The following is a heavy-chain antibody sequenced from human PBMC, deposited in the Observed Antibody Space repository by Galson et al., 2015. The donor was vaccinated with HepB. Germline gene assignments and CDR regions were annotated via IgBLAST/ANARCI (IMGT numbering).Heavy chain of an antibody. J-gene: IGHJ4*02. CDR1: GFTFGSYG. Sequence: SLRLSRAASGFTFGSYGMHWVRQAPGKGLEWVAFISYDRSDKDYGDSVKGRFTISRDTSKNTLYLQMNSLRTEDTAVYYCARVKDSYYFDYWGRGTLVTVSS. V-gene: IGHV3-30*03. CDR3: ARVKDSYYFDY. D-gene: IGHD2-15*01. CDR2: ISYDRSDK.